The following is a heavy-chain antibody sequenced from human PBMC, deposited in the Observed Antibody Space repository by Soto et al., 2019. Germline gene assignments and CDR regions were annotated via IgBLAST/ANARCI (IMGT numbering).Heavy chain of an antibody. CDR2: VYSSGST. D-gene: IGHD3-22*01. CDR1: GGSISSYY. CDR3: ARDSSGYYYLFDY. V-gene: IGHV4-4*07. Sequence: TLSLTCTVSGGSISSYYWSWIRQPAGKGLEWIGRVYSSGSTNYNPSLKSRVTMSVDTSKTQFSLKLSSVTAADTAIYYCARDSSGYYYLFDYWGQGTLVTVSS. J-gene: IGHJ4*02.